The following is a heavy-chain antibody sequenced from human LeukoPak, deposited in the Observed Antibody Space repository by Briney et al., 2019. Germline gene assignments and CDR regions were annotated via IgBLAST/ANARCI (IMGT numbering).Heavy chain of an antibody. J-gene: IGHJ4*02. V-gene: IGHV4-31*03. Sequence: SETLSLTCTVSGGSISSGGYYWSWIRQHPGKGLEWIGYIYYSGSTYYNPSLQSRVTISADTSKNQFSLKLSSVTAADTAVYYCTRDRGQWLVDYWGQGTLVTVSS. CDR1: GGSISSGGYY. CDR2: IYYSGST. D-gene: IGHD6-19*01. CDR3: TRDRGQWLVDY.